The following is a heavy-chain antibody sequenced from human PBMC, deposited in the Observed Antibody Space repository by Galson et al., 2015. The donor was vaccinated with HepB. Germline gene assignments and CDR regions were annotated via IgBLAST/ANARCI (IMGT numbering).Heavy chain of an antibody. Sequence: SLRLSCAASGFTFSSYSMNWVRQAPGKGLEWVSCISSSSSYIYYADSVKSRFTISRDNAKNSLYLQMNSLRAEDTAVYYCARDQGDIGSYYYGMDVWGQGTTVTVSS. CDR2: ISSSSSYI. CDR3: ARDQGDIGSYYYGMDV. V-gene: IGHV3-21*01. J-gene: IGHJ6*02. D-gene: IGHD2-15*01. CDR1: GFTFSSYS.